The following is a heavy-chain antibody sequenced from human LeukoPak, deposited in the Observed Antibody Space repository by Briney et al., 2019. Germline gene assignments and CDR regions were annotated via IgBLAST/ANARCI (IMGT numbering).Heavy chain of an antibody. J-gene: IGHJ4*02. CDR3: ARGREIHGGSDTKLDDY. V-gene: IGHV1-46*01. D-gene: IGHD3-10*01. Sequence: ASVKVSCKASGYTFSTYYVHWVRQAPGQGLEWMGVIDPSGGSTNYARKFQGRVTMTRDTSINTADMDLSGLTSDDTAVFYCARGREIHGGSDTKLDDYWGQGTLVTVSS. CDR1: GYTFSTYY. CDR2: IDPSGGST.